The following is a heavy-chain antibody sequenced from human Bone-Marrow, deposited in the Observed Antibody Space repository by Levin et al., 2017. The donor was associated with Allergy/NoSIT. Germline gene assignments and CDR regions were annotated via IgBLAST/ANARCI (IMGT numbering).Heavy chain of an antibody. V-gene: IGHV4-34*01. CDR1: GGSFSGYY. CDR2: MNHSGSS. Sequence: PGGSLRLSCAIYGGSFSGYYWSWIRQPPGKGLEWIGEMNHSGSSNYNPSLKSRVTVSVDTSKNQISLKMTSVTAADTAVYYCARVRGVFRNGFFDLWGRGTLVTVSS. J-gene: IGHJ2*01. D-gene: IGHD3-10*01. CDR3: ARVRGVFRNGFFDL.